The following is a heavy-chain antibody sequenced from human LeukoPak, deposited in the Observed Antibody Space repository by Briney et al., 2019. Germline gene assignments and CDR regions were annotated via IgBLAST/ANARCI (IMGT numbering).Heavy chain of an antibody. J-gene: IGHJ3*02. CDR3: ARRSGYYDILTGFWYAFDI. D-gene: IGHD3-9*01. Sequence: ASVMVSCKASGYTFTSYYMHWVRQAPGQGLEWMGIINPSGGSTSYAQKFQGRVTMTRDTSTSTVYMELSSLRSEDTAVYYCARRSGYYDILTGFWYAFDIWGQGTMVTVSS. V-gene: IGHV1-46*01. CDR1: GYTFTSYY. CDR2: INPSGGST.